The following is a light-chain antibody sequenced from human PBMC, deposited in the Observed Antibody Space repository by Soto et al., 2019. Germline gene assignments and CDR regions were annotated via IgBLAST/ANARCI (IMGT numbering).Light chain of an antibody. CDR1: QGIRND. Sequence: AIPMTQSPSSLSPSLGPRVTITCGASQGIRNDLGWYQQKPGKAPKLLIYAASSLQSGVPSRFSGSGSGTDFTLTISSLQPEDFATYYCLQDYNYPRTFGQGTKVDIK. J-gene: IGKJ1*01. CDR2: AAS. CDR3: LQDYNYPRT. V-gene: IGKV1-6*01.